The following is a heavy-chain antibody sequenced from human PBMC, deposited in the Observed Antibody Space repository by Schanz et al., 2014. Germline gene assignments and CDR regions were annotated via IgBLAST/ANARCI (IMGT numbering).Heavy chain of an antibody. Sequence: VQLLESGGGLVQPGGSLRLSCAASGFIFSNYGMHWVRQAPGKGLEWVAVISYDGSNKYYADSVRGRFTISRDRFQNTLYLRMSSLRAEDTAVYYCARPRFDYGEVDYWGQGTLVTVSS. J-gene: IGHJ4*02. CDR3: ARPRFDYGEVDY. D-gene: IGHD4-17*01. CDR1: GFIFSNYG. V-gene: IGHV3-30*19. CDR2: ISYDGSNK.